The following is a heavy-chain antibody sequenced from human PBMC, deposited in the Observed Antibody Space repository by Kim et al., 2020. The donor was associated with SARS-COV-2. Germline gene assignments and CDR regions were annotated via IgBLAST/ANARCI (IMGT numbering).Heavy chain of an antibody. J-gene: IGHJ4*02. V-gene: IGHV3-9*01. D-gene: IGHD3-10*01. CDR3: AKDMGYHGSGSYDY. Sequence: EDAVKGRFTISRDNAKNSLYLQMNSLRAEDTAVYYCAKDMGYHGSGSYDYGGQGTLVTVSS.